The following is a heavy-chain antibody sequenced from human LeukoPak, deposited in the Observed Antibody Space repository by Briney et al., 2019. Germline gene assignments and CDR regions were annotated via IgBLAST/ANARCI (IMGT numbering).Heavy chain of an antibody. CDR3: ARQGSYKTGLFYFDY. CDR1: GGSISSSSYY. J-gene: IGHJ4*02. D-gene: IGHD5-24*01. V-gene: IGHV4-39*01. Sequence: SETLSLTCTVSGGSISSSSYYWGWIRQPPGKGLERIGSIYYSGSTYYNPSLKSRVTISVDTSKNQFSLKLSSVTAADTAVYYCARQGSYKTGLFYFDYWGQGTLVTVSS. CDR2: IYYSGST.